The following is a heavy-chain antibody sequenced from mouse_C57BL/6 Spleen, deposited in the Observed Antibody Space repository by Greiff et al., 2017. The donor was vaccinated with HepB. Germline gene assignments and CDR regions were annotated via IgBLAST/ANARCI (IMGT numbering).Heavy chain of an antibody. CDR3: ARRGLRPSYAMDY. J-gene: IGHJ4*01. Sequence: QQSCKASGYTFTSYWMHWVKQRPGQGLEWIGNINPSNGGTNYNEKFKSKATLTVDKSSSTAYMQLSSLTSEDSAVYYCARRGLRPSYAMDYWGQGTSVTVSS. CDR2: INPSNGGT. CDR1: GYTFTSYW. V-gene: IGHV1-53*01. D-gene: IGHD2-4*01.